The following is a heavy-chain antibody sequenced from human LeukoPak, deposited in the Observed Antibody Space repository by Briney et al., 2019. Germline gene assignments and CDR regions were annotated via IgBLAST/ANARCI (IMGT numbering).Heavy chain of an antibody. CDR1: GGTFSSYA. V-gene: IGHV1-69*13. D-gene: IGHD1-26*01. Sequence: ASVKVSCKASGGTFSSYATSWVRQAPGQGLEWMGGIIPILGTANYAQKFQGRVTITADESTSTAYMELSSLRSEDTAVYYCARGRQVGATVDYWGQGTLVTVSS. CDR3: ARGRQVGATVDY. CDR2: IIPILGTA. J-gene: IGHJ4*02.